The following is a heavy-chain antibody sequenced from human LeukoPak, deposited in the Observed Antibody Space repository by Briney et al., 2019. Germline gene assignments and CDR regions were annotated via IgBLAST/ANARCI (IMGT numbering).Heavy chain of an antibody. D-gene: IGHD7-27*01. V-gene: IGHV6-1*01. CDR1: GDSVSSNSAA. J-gene: IGHJ3*02. CDR3: ARELGNAFDI. CDR2: TYYRSKWYN. Sequence: SQTLSLTCAISGDSVSSNSAAWSWIRQSPSRGLEWLGRTYYRSKWYNGYAVSVKSRITINADTSKNQFSLQLNSVNIEDTAVYYCARELGNAFDIWGQGTMVTVSS.